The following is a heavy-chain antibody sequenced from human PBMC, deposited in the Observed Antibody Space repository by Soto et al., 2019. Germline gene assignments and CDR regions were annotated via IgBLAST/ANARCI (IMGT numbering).Heavy chain of an antibody. V-gene: IGHV4-39*01. J-gene: IGHJ4*02. CDR2: IYYSGST. Sequence: SETLSLTCTVSGGSISSSSYYWGWIRQPPGKGLEWIGSIYYSGSTYYNPSLKSRVTISVDTSKNQFSLKLSSVTAADTAVYYCAITPADVDTAMATFDYWGQRTLVTVSS. CDR1: GGSISSSSYY. CDR3: AITPADVDTAMATFDY. D-gene: IGHD5-18*01.